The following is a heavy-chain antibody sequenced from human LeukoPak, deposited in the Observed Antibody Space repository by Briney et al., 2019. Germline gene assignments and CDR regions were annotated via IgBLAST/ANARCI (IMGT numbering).Heavy chain of an antibody. V-gene: IGHV3-30*18. CDR1: GFTFSDPG. CDR2: ISYDGSNK. D-gene: IGHD6-19*01. CDR3: AKDRYSSGWGAALDI. J-gene: IGHJ3*02. Sequence: PGRSLRLSCAASGFTFSDPGMHWVRQAPGKGLEWAALISYDGSNKYYADSVKGRFTISRSNSKNTLYLQMNSLRPEDTAVYYCAKDRYSSGWGAALDIWGQGTMVTVSS.